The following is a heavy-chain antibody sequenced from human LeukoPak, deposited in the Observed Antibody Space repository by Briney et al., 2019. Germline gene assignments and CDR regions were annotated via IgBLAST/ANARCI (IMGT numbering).Heavy chain of an antibody. CDR2: INQDGTDQ. CDR1: GFTVSSNY. D-gene: IGHD2-15*01. J-gene: IGHJ4*02. CDR3: ARGKYCSVGNCYSGGWDFFNS. Sequence: PGGSLRLSCAASGFTVSSNYMSWVRQAPGRGLEWVANINQDGTDQYYVDSVKGRFTISRDNAKNSLFLQMNSLRAEDTAVYYCARGKYCSVGNCYSGGWDFFNSWGQGTLVTVSS. V-gene: IGHV3-7*01.